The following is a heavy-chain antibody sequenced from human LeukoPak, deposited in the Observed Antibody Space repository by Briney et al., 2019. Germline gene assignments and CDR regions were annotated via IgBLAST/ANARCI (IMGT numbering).Heavy chain of an antibody. V-gene: IGHV3-23*01. J-gene: IGHJ4*02. CDR3: ATRAGAWRFGPWYYFDY. D-gene: IGHD3-10*01. CDR1: GFTFSSYA. CDR2: ISGSGGST. Sequence: GGSLRLSCAASGFTFSSYAMSWVRQAPGKGLEWVSAISGSGGSTYYADSVKGRFTISGDNSKNTLYLQMNSLRAEDTAVYYCATRAGAWRFGPWYYFDYWGQGTLVTVSS.